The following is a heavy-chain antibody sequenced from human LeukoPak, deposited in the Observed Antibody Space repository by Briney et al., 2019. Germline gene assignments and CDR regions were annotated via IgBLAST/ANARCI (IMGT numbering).Heavy chain of an antibody. D-gene: IGHD3-22*01. Sequence: GGSLRLSCAASGFTFSSYGMHWVRQAPGKGLEWVAVIWYDGSNKYYADSVKGRFTISRDNSKNTLYLQMNSLRAEDTAVYYCARGGAYYDSSGYPLDYWGQGTLVTASS. CDR1: GFTFSSYG. J-gene: IGHJ4*02. V-gene: IGHV3-33*01. CDR3: ARGGAYYDSSGYPLDY. CDR2: IWYDGSNK.